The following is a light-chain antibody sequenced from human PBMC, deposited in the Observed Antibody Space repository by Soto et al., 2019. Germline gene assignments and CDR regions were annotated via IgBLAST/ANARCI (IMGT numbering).Light chain of an antibody. CDR3: ETWYSNTHKV. CDR2: LDRSGSY. V-gene: IGLV4-60*02. CDR1: SGHSTYI. J-gene: IGLJ3*02. Sequence: QSVLTQSSSASASLGSSVKLTCILSSGHSTYIIAWHQQQPGKAPRFLMTLDRSGSYNRGSGVPDRFSGSSSGADRYLTISTLQFEDEGDYCCETWYSNTHKVFGGGTKLTVL.